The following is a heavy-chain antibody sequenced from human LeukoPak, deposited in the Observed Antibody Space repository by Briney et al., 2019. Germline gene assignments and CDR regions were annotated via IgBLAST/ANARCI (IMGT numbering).Heavy chain of an antibody. CDR1: GGSISSGGYY. CDR2: IYYSGST. V-gene: IGHV4-31*03. D-gene: IGHD1-26*01. J-gene: IGHJ5*02. Sequence: SQTLSFTCTVSGGSISSGGYYWSWIRQHPGKGLEWIGYIYYSGSTYYNPSLKSRVTISVDTSKNQFSLKLSSVTAADTAVYYCTRLSHVAGAAKVSWFDPWGQGTLVTVSS. CDR3: TRLSHVAGAAKVSWFDP.